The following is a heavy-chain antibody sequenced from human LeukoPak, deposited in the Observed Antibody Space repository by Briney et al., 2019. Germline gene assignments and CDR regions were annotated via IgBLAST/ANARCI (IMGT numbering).Heavy chain of an antibody. D-gene: IGHD2-2*01. CDR3: AKDQADCSSTSCYERGFDY. Sequence: GGSLRLSCAASGFTFSTYGMSWVRQAPGKGLEWVSAISGSGDRTYYADSVKGRFTISRDNSKNTLYLQMNSLRADDTAVYYCAKDQADCSSTSCYERGFDYWGQGTLVTVSS. CDR2: ISGSGDRT. CDR1: GFTFSTYG. V-gene: IGHV3-23*01. J-gene: IGHJ4*02.